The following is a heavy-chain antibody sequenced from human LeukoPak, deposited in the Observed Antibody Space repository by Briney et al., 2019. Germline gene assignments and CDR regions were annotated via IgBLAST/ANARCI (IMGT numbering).Heavy chain of an antibody. CDR2: INPSGGST. CDR3: ARSGTDTGYSSSWAFDY. D-gene: IGHD6-13*01. Sequence: ASVKVSCKASGYTFTSYYMHWVRQAPGQGLEWMGIINPSGGSTSYAQKFQGRVTMTRDMSTSTAYMELSSLRSEDTAVYYCARSGTDTGYSSSWAFDYWGQGTLVTVSS. CDR1: GYTFTSYY. V-gene: IGHV1-46*01. J-gene: IGHJ4*02.